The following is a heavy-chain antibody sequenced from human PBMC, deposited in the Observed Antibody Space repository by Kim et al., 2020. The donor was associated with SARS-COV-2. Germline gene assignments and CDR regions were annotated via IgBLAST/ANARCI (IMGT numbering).Heavy chain of an antibody. CDR3: AKMSQVRGTGNGMDV. CDR1: GDSVSSNSAT. D-gene: IGHD3-10*01. J-gene: IGHJ6*02. CDR2: TYYRSKWFN. Sequence: SQTLSLTCAISGDSVSSNSATWNWIRQSPSRGLEWLVRTYYRSKWFNEYAPSVKSRITISPDTSKNQFSLLLNSVTSEDTAVYYCAKMSQVRGTGNGMDVCGQGTTVTVSS. V-gene: IGHV6-1*01.